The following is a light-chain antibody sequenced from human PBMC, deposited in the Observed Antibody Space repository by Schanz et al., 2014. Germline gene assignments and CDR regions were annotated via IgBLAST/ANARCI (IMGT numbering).Light chain of an antibody. CDR1: QSVSSNY. J-gene: IGKJ1*01. V-gene: IGKV3-20*01. Sequence: EIVMTQSPATLSVSPGERATLSCRASQSVSSNYLAWYQQKPGQAPRLLIYGASSRATGIPDRFSGSGSATEFTLTISSLQSEDFAVYYCQQYVSSSRTFGQGTKVEIK. CDR2: GAS. CDR3: QQYVSSSRT.